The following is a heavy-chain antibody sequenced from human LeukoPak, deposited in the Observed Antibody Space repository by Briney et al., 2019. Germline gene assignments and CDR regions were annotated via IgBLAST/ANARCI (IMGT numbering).Heavy chain of an antibody. CDR3: ARRRGLRWDPGYRSWYFDL. Sequence: GGSLRLSCAASGFTVSSNYMSWVRQAPGKGLEWVSVIYSGGSTYYADSVKGRFTISRDNSKNTLYLQMNSLRAEDTAVYYCARRRGLRWDPGYRSWYFDLWGRGTLVTVSS. CDR2: IYSGGST. J-gene: IGHJ2*01. V-gene: IGHV3-53*01. CDR1: GFTVSSNY. D-gene: IGHD4-23*01.